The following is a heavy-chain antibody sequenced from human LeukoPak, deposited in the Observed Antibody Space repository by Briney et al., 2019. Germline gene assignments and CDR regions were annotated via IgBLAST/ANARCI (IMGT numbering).Heavy chain of an antibody. CDR2: IKQDGSEK. D-gene: IGHD4-17*01. V-gene: IGHV3-7*01. CDR1: GFTFSSYW. J-gene: IGHJ4*02. Sequence: GGSLRLSCAASGFTFSSYWMSWVRQAPGKGLEWVANIKQDGSEKYYVDSVKGRFTISRDNAKNSLYLQMNSLRAEDTAVYYCAKESVTGHPTVTTEFDYWGQGVLVTVYS. CDR3: AKESVTGHPTVTTEFDY.